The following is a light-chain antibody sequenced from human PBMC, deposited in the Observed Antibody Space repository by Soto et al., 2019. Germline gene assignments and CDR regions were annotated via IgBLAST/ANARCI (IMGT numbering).Light chain of an antibody. CDR1: TSDVGRYNL. Sequence: QSVLAQPASVSGSPGQSITISCTGTTSDVGRYNLVSWYQQHPDKAPKLLIYENNKRPSGVSNRFSGSKSGNTASLTISGLQAEDETDYYCCSYAGSGTYVFGSGTKVTV. J-gene: IGLJ1*01. V-gene: IGLV2-23*01. CDR2: ENN. CDR3: CSYAGSGTYV.